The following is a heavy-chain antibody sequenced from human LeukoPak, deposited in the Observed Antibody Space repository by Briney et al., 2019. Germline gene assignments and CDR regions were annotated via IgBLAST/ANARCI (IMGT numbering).Heavy chain of an antibody. V-gene: IGHV4-59*08. D-gene: IGHD2-2*02. J-gene: IGHJ3*02. CDR2: IYYSRST. CDR3: ARGDIVVVPAAIPLGDAFDI. Sequence: SETLSLTCSVSGDPISNYYWNWIRQPPGKGLEWIGSIYYSRSTNYNPSLKSRVTISVDTSKNQFSLKLSSVTAADTAVYYCARGDIVVVPAAIPLGDAFDIWGQGTMVTVSS. CDR1: GDPISNYY.